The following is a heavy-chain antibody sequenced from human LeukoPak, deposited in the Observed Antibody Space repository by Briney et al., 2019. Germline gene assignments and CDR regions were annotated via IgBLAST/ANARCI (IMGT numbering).Heavy chain of an antibody. CDR2: ISGSGGST. Sequence: PGGSLRLSCAASGFTFSSYAMSWVRQAPGKGLEWVSAISGSGGSTYYADSVKGRFTISRDNSKNTLYLQMNSLRAEDTAVYYCAIDPTVRGEYYFDYWGQGTLVTVSS. J-gene: IGHJ4*02. CDR3: AIDPTVRGEYYFDY. D-gene: IGHD4-17*01. V-gene: IGHV3-23*01. CDR1: GFTFSSYA.